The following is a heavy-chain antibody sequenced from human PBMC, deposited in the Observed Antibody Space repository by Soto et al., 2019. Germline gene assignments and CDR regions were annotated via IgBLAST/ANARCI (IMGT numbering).Heavy chain of an antibody. D-gene: IGHD6-19*01. CDR2: IYYSGST. Sequence: PGGTLSLTCTVSGGSISSYYWSWIRQPPGKGLEWIGYIYYSGSTNYNPSLKSRVTISVDTSKNQFSLKLSSVTAADTAVYYCASTIAVAGHYYYYGMDVWGQGTTVTVSS. V-gene: IGHV4-59*01. CDR3: ASTIAVAGHYYYYGMDV. J-gene: IGHJ6*02. CDR1: GGSISSYY.